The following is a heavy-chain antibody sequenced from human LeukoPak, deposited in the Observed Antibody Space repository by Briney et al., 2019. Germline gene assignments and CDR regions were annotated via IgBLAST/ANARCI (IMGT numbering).Heavy chain of an antibody. D-gene: IGHD2-2*01. J-gene: IGHJ4*02. V-gene: IGHV3-74*01. CDR3: AVYCSAASCYLSTGDY. CDR2: INPDGSTP. CDR1: GFSFSTSW. Sequence: GGSLRLSCAASGFSFSTSWMHWVRHVPGKGLVWVSRINPDGSTPTYADSVKGRFTTSRDNGKSTLFLQMNSLRAEDTAIYYCAVYCSAASCYLSTGDYWGQGTLVTVSS.